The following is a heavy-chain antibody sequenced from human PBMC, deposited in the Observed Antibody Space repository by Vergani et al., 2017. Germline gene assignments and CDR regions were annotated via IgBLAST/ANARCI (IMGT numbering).Heavy chain of an antibody. CDR3: AGHYYGSGSYPPLGWFDP. CDR1: GGSISSYY. CDR2: IYYSGST. D-gene: IGHD3-10*01. V-gene: IGHV4-59*08. J-gene: IGHJ5*02. Sequence: QVQLQESGPGLVKPSETLSLTCTVSGGSISSYYWSWIRKPPGKGLEWIGYIYYSGSTNYNPSLKSRVTISVDTSKNQFSLKLGSVAAADTAVYYCAGHYYGSGSYPPLGWFDPWGQGTLVTVSS.